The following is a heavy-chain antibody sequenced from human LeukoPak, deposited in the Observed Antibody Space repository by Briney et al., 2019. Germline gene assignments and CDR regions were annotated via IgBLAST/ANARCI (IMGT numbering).Heavy chain of an antibody. CDR3: SRQTVSCHDF. V-gene: IGHV3-73*01. CDR2: IRSRRDNYAT. Sequence: GGSLRLSCAASGFSLSDSHMHWVRQAPGKGLEWVGRIRSRRDNYATAYGVSVQGRFTISRDDSNNMAYLQMNSLTADDTAVYYCSRQTVSCHDFWGQGPLVTLSS. CDR1: GFSLSDSH. D-gene: IGHD2-2*01. J-gene: IGHJ4*02.